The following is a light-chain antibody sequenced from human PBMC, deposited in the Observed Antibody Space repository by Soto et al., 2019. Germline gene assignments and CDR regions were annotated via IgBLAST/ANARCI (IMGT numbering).Light chain of an antibody. Sequence: LTQPPSASGSFGQSVTISCTGTSSDVGGYNYVSWYQQHPGKAPKLMIYEVSERPSGVPDRFSGSKSGNTASLTVSGLQADDEADYYCSSYSGTNYHYVFGTGTKVNVL. CDR3: SSYSGTNYHYV. CDR1: SSDVGGYNY. V-gene: IGLV2-8*01. J-gene: IGLJ1*01. CDR2: EVS.